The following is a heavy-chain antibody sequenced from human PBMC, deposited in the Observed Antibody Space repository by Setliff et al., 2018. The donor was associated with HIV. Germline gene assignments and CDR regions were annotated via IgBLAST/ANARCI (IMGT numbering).Heavy chain of an antibody. J-gene: IGHJ4*02. V-gene: IGHV3-30*02. CDR1: GLHVRGAW. D-gene: IGHD3-10*01. CDR3: ARDDDTSSHYSRFEY. CDR2: IRNDASNT. Sequence: GGSLRLSCKPSGLHVRGAWMHWVRQAPGKGLEWVTFIRNDASNTYYADSVRGRFTTSRDNSQNTVYLQMDSVSAEDTAMYYCARDDDTSSHYSRFEYWGQGTPVTV.